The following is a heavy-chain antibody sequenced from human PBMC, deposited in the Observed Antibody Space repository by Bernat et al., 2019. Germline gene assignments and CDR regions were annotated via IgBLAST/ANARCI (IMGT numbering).Heavy chain of an antibody. J-gene: IGHJ4*02. D-gene: IGHD6-13*01. V-gene: IGHV3-30*18. CDR3: AKDPRPYSSSWHLTD. Sequence: VQLVESGGGLVKPGGSLRLSCAASGFTFSSYGMHWVRQAPGKGLEWVAVISYDGSNKYYADSVKGRFTISRDNSKNTLYLQMNSPRAEDTAVYYCAKDPRPYSSSWHLTDWGQGTLVTVSS. CDR2: ISYDGSNK. CDR1: GFTFSSYG.